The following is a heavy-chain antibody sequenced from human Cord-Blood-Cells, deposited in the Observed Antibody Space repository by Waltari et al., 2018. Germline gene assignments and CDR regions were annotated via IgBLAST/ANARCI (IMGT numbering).Heavy chain of an antibody. D-gene: IGHD3-22*01. CDR2: IYHSGST. J-gene: IGHJ4*02. V-gene: IGHV4-38-2*01. CDR3: ARGEYYYDSSGYSRYYFDY. CDR1: GYSISSGYY. Sequence: QVQLQESGPGLVKPSETLSLTCAVSGYSISSGYYWGWIRQPPGKGLEWIGSIYHSGSTYYNPSLKSRVTISVDTSKNQFSLKLSSVTAADTAVYYCARGEYYYDSSGYSRYYFDYWGQGTLVTVSS.